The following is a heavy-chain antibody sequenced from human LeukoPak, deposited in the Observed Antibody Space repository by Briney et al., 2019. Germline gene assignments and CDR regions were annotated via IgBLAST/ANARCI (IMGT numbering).Heavy chain of an antibody. CDR2: INPNSGGT. V-gene: IGHV1-2*02. CDR1: GGTFSSYA. CDR3: ARDLLRFGGYMDV. J-gene: IGHJ6*03. D-gene: IGHD3-10*01. Sequence: GSSVKVSCKASGGTFSSYAISWVRQAPGQGLEWMGGINPNSGGTNYAQKFQGRVTMTRDTSISTAYMELSRLRPDDTAVYYCARDLLRFGGYMDVWGKGTTVTVSS.